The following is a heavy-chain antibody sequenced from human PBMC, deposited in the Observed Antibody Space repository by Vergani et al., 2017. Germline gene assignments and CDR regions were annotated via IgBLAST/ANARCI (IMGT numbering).Heavy chain of an antibody. J-gene: IGHJ4*02. Sequence: EVQLLESGGGLVQRGGSLRLSCAASGFTFSSYWIGWVRQMPGKGLEWMGIIYPGDYPGDSDTSYSPSFQGQVTSPADKSISTAYLQWSSLKASDTAIYYCAKESYYDSRVRWTLDYWGQGTLVTVSS. D-gene: IGHD3-22*01. CDR1: GFTFSSYW. CDR3: AKESYYDSRVRWTLDY. V-gene: IGHV5-51*03. CDR2: IYPGDYPGDSDT.